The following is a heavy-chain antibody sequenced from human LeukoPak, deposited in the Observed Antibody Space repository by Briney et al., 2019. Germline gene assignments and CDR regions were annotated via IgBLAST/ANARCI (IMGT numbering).Heavy chain of an antibody. V-gene: IGHV4-34*01. CDR2: INHSGST. CDR3: ASYDILTGPNWFDP. Sequence: SETLSLTCTVSGGSISSYYWSWIRQPAGKGLEWIGEINHSGSTNYNPSLKSRVTISVDTSKNQFSLKLSSVTAADTAVYYCASYDILTGPNWFDPWGQGTLVTVSS. D-gene: IGHD3-9*01. CDR1: GGSISSYY. J-gene: IGHJ5*02.